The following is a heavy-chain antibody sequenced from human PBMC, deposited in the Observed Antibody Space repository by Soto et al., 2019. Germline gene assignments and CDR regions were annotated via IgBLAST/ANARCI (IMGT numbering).Heavy chain of an antibody. CDR1: GYTFTSYG. J-gene: IGHJ6*02. CDR2: ISAYNGNT. CDR3: ARDPSSGYSSFYYYYGMDV. D-gene: IGHD5-18*01. Sequence: QVQLVQSGAEVKKPGASVKVSCKASGYTFTSYGISWVRQAPGQGLEWMGWISAYNGNTNYAQKLQGRVTMTTDTATSTAYMELRSLRSDDTAVYYCARDPSSGYSSFYYYYGMDVWGQGTTVTVSS. V-gene: IGHV1-18*01.